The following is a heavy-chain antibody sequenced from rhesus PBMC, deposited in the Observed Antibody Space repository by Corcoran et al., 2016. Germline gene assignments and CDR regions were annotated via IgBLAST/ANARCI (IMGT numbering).Heavy chain of an antibody. D-gene: IGHD2-8*01. J-gene: IGHJ4*01. CDR3: ARGRVVVVSATPYFDY. V-gene: IGHV3S18*01. CDR1: GFSFSDYY. CDR2: ISYTGGGT. Sequence: VQLVESGGGLAKPGGSLRLSCAASGFSFSDYYMYWVRQAPGKGLEWVSGISYTGGGTYYADSVKGRFTISRENAKNTLYLQMDSLRAEDTAVYYCARGRVVVVSATPYFDYWGQGVLVTVSS.